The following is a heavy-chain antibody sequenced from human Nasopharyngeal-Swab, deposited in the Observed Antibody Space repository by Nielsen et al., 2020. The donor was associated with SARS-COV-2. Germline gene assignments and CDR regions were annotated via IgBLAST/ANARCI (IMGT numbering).Heavy chain of an antibody. CDR2: ISYDGSNK. V-gene: IGHV3-30-3*01. J-gene: IGHJ6*02. D-gene: IGHD2-15*01. Sequence: WIRQPPEKGLEWVAVISYDGSNKYYADSVKGRFTISRDNSKNTLYLQMNSLRAEDTAVYYCARDHLYCSGGSCYRNYYGMDVWGQGTTVTVSS. CDR3: ARDHLYCSGGSCYRNYYGMDV.